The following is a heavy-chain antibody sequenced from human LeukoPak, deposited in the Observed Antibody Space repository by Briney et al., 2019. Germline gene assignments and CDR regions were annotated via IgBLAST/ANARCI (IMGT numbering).Heavy chain of an antibody. J-gene: IGHJ3*02. V-gene: IGHV3-30*18. CDR2: ISYDGSNK. CDR1: GFTFSSYG. CDR3: AKKNIDYGDYEGAFDI. D-gene: IGHD4-17*01. Sequence: GRSLRLSCAASGFTFSSYGMHWVRQAPGTGLEWVVVISYDGSNKYYADSVKGRFTISRDNSKNTLYLQMNSLRAEDTAVYYCAKKNIDYGDYEGAFDIWGQGTMVTVSS.